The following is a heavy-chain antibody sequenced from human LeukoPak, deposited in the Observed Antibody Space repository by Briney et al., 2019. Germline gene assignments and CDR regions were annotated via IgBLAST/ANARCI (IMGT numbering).Heavy chain of an antibody. D-gene: IGHD1-14*01. J-gene: IGHJ4*02. CDR3: AREPEGLTTESH. Sequence: SVKVSCKTSGGTFDNYIISWVRQAPGQGLEWVGTIILVLDIANYAQKFQGRVAITADTSTSTAYMELTNLGSEDTAVYFCAREPEGLTTESHWGQGTLVTVSS. CDR1: GGTFDNYI. CDR2: IILVLDIA. V-gene: IGHV1-69*04.